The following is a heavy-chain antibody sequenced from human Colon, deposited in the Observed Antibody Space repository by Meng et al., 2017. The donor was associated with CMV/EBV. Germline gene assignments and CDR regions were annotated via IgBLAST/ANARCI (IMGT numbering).Heavy chain of an antibody. Sequence: WAAALSKSCVTMSLTCVVAGWCFCNHYWRWIRQSPGKGLVWIGDIHQSGITNHNPSLKSRVTISIDTSKHQFSLKLSSVTAADTALYYCAGGTYQAWEVLYFWGQGTLVTASS. CDR3: AGGTYQAWEVLYF. CDR1: GWCFCNHY. V-gene: IGHV4-34*01. J-gene: IGHJ4*02. D-gene: IGHD3-10*01. CDR2: IHQSGIT.